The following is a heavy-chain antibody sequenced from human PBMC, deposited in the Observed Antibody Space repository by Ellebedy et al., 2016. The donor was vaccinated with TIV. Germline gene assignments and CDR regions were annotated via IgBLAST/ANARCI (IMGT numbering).Heavy chain of an antibody. J-gene: IGHJ4*02. CDR1: GYTFTSYF. V-gene: IGHV1-46*04. CDR2: INPSVGST. CDR3: ARARSSGWLHTPDY. D-gene: IGHD6-19*01. Sequence: AASVKVSCKASGYTFTSYFMHWVRQAPGQGLAWMGIINPSVGSTTYAQKLQGRVTMTRDTSTSTVYMELSSLGSEDTAVYYCARARSSGWLHTPDYWGQGTLVTVSS.